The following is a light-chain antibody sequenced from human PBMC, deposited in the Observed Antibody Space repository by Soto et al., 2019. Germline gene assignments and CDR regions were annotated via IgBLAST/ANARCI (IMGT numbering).Light chain of an antibody. J-gene: IGKJ5*01. V-gene: IGKV1-5*03. CDR1: QSMNAW. CDR2: QAS. CDR3: QHYDSYSSIA. Sequence: DIQMTQSTSTLSASVGDRVTIACRASQSMNAWLAWYQQKPGKAPNLLIYQASTLQIGVPSRFSGSGSGTEFTLTINSLQPDDFATYFCQHYDSYSSIAFGQGTRLEIK.